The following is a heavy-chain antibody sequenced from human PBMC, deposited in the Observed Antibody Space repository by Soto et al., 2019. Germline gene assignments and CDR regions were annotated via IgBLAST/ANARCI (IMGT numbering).Heavy chain of an antibody. J-gene: IGHJ4*02. V-gene: IGHV4-30-4*01. CDR3: AGSRYSGSYFFDY. CDR1: GGSISSGDYY. D-gene: IGHD1-26*01. CDR2: IHYIGST. Sequence: PSETLSLTCTVSGGSISSGDYYWGWIRQPPGKGVEWIAYIHYIGSTYYNPSLKSRVTISADTSKNQFSLKLSSVTAADTAVYYCAGSRYSGSYFFDYWGQGILVTVSS.